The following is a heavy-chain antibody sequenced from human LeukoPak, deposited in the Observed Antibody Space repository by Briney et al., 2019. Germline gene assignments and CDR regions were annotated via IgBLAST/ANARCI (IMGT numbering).Heavy chain of an antibody. V-gene: IGHV5-51*01. CDR3: ASRNSASYWYFDI. D-gene: IGHD3-16*01. Sequence: GESLKISCQGSGYNFRSSWVAWVRQTPGKGLEWIGIIFPADSSTRYSPSFQGQVTISADKSISTAYLHWSSLKASDSALYYCASRNSASYWYFDIWGRGTRVTVSS. CDR1: GYNFRSSW. J-gene: IGHJ2*01. CDR2: IFPADSST.